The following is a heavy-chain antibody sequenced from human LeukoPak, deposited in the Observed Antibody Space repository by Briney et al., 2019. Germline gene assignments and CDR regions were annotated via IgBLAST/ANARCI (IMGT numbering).Heavy chain of an antibody. CDR2: IFPSGGEI. CDR3: ATYRQVLLPFES. J-gene: IGHJ4*02. V-gene: IGHV3-23*01. D-gene: IGHD2-8*02. Sequence: PGGSLRLSCVASGFTFSTLAMIWVRQPPGKGLEWVSSIFPSGGEIHYADSVRGRFTISRDNSKSTLSLQMNSLRAEDTAIYYCATYRQVLLPFESWGQGTLVTVSS. CDR1: GFTFSTLA.